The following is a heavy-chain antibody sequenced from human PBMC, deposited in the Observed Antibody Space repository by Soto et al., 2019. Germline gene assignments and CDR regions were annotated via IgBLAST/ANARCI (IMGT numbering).Heavy chain of an antibody. CDR3: VRVDMATISIPY. Sequence: SETLSLTCTVSGGSISNGDYYWSWIRQPPGKGLESIGYIFSSGSSNYNPSLKSRVTISVDTSKSQFSLRLSSVTAADSAVYYCVRVDMATISIPYWGQGTLVTVSS. V-gene: IGHV4-30-4*01. CDR2: IFSSGSS. CDR1: GGSISNGDYY. J-gene: IGHJ4*02. D-gene: IGHD5-12*01.